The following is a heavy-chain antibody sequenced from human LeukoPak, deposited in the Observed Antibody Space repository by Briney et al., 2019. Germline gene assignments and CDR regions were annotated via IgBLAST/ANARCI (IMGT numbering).Heavy chain of an antibody. CDR3: ARVPDAGYSYGYGAYFYYYMDV. Sequence: PGGSLRLSCAASEFTFSDYSMNWVRQAPGKGLEWVSSISRSSTYIYYADSVRGRFTISRDDAKNSLYLHMNSLRVEDTAVYYCARVPDAGYSYGYGAYFYYYMDVWGKGTTVTVSS. J-gene: IGHJ6*03. CDR2: ISRSSTYI. D-gene: IGHD5-18*01. V-gene: IGHV3-21*01. CDR1: EFTFSDYS.